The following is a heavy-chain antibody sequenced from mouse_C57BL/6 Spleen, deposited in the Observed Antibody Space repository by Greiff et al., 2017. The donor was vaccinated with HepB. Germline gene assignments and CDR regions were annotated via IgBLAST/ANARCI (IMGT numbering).Heavy chain of an antibody. CDR3: ATDAYMVPDY. CDR1: GYTFTSYT. V-gene: IGHV1-4*01. Sequence: QVQLQQSGAELARPGASVKMSCKASGYTFTSYTMHWVKQRPGQGLEWIGYINPSSGYTKYNQKFKDKATLTADKSSSTAYMQLSSLTSEDSSVYYCATDAYMVPDYWGQGTTLTVSS. CDR2: INPSSGYT. J-gene: IGHJ2*01. D-gene: IGHD1-1*02.